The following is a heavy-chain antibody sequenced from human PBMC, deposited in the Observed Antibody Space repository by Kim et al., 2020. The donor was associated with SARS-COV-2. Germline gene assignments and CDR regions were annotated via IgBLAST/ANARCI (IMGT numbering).Heavy chain of an antibody. CDR1: GFTFSSYS. J-gene: IGHJ4*02. CDR3: ASPIGDGSGSYSVG. V-gene: IGHV3-21*01. CDR2: ISSSSSYI. Sequence: GGSLRLSCAASGFTFSSYSMNWVRQAPGKGLEWVSSISSSSSYIYYADSVKGRFTISRDNAKNSLYLQMNSLRAEDTAVYYCASPIGDGSGSYSVGWGQGTLVTVSS. D-gene: IGHD3-10*01.